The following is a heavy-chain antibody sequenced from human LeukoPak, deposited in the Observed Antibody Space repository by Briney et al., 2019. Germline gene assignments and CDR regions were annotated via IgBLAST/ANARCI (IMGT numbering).Heavy chain of an antibody. CDR3: ARDRYYGSGSYPLSY. V-gene: IGHV1-2*02. J-gene: IGHJ4*02. D-gene: IGHD3-10*01. CDR2: INPNSGGT. CDR1: GYTFTGYY. Sequence: ASVKVSCKASGYTFTGYYMHWVRQAPGQGLEWMGWINPNSGGTNYAQKFQGGVTMTRDTSISTAYMELSRLRSDDTAVYYCARDRYYGSGSYPLSYWGQGTLVTVSS.